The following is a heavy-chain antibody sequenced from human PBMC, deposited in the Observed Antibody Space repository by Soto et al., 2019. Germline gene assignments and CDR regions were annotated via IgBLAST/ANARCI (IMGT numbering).Heavy chain of an antibody. CDR1: GGSISSGGYY. CDR2: IYYSGST. Sequence: PSETLSLTCTVSGGSISSGGYYWSWIRQHPGKGLEWIGYIYYSGSTYYNPSLKSRVTISVDTSKNQFSLKLSSVTAADTAVYYCARDQGKTYYYDSSCDYNDLYYGMDVWGQGTTVTVSS. D-gene: IGHD3-22*01. V-gene: IGHV4-31*03. CDR3: ARDQGKTYYYDSSCDYNDLYYGMDV. J-gene: IGHJ6*02.